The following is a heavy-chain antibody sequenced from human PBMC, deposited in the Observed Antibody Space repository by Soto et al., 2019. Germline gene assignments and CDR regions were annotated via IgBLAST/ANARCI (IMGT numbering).Heavy chain of an antibody. J-gene: IGHJ4*02. D-gene: IGHD1-1*01. Sequence: QVHLVQAGAEVKKPGASVKVSCKASGYTFTSYGITWMRQAPGQGLEWMGWISAHNGNTDYAQKLQGRVIVTRDTSTSTAYMELRSRRADDTPVYYFARGGYGDYWGQGALVTVSS. CDR1: GYTFTSYG. V-gene: IGHV1-18*01. CDR2: ISAHNGNT. CDR3: ARGGYGDY.